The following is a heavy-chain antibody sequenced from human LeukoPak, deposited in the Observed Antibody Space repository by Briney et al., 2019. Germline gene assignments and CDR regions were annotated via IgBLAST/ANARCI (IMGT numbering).Heavy chain of an antibody. CDR2: IYYSGST. CDR3: ARVTRPAYYYGSGSSPSMISGGFDY. V-gene: IGHV4-59*01. CDR1: GGSISGYY. Sequence: SETLSLTCTVSGGSISGYYWSWIRQPPGKGLEWIGYIYYSGSTNYNPSLKSRVTISVDTSKNQFSLKLSSVTAADTAVYYCARVTRPAYYYGSGSSPSMISGGFDYWGQGTLVTVSS. D-gene: IGHD3-10*01. J-gene: IGHJ4*02.